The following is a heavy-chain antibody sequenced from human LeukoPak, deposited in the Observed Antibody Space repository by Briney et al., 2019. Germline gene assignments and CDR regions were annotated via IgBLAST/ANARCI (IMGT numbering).Heavy chain of an antibody. CDR1: GFTFSSYA. Sequence: GSLRLSCAASGFTFSSYAMSWVRQAPGKGLEWVSAIIGSGVSTYYAASVKGRFTISRYHSKTTLYLQMSSLTAEDTAVYYCAKDTEDYGALDYWGQGTLVTVSS. CDR3: AKDTEDYGALDY. J-gene: IGHJ4*02. D-gene: IGHD4-17*01. V-gene: IGHV3-23*01. CDR2: IIGSGVST.